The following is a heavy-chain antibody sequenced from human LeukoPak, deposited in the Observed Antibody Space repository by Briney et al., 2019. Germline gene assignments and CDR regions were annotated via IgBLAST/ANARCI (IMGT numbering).Heavy chain of an antibody. Sequence: ASVKVSCKASGYTFTGYYMHWVRQAPGQGLEWMGWINPNSGGTNYAQKFQGRVTMTRDTSISTAYMELSRLRSDDTAVYYCAKAGPDTAVAGHKPFDYWGQGTLVTVSS. CDR3: AKAGPDTAVAGHKPFDY. D-gene: IGHD6-19*01. CDR2: INPNSGGT. V-gene: IGHV1-2*02. J-gene: IGHJ4*02. CDR1: GYTFTGYY.